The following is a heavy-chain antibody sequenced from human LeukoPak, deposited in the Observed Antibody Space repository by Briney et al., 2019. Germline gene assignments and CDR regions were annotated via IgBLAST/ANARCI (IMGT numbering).Heavy chain of an antibody. D-gene: IGHD5-12*01. CDR1: GGSISSGGYY. V-gene: IGHV4-31*03. J-gene: IGHJ4*02. CDR2: IYYSGST. Sequence: SETLSLTCTVSGGSISSGGYYWSWIRQHPGKGLEWIGYIYYSGSTYYNPSLKSRVTISVDTSKNQFSLKLSSVTAADTAVYYCARAVAFRGMSGYDSHFDYWGQGTLVTVSS. CDR3: ARAVAFRGMSGYDSHFDY.